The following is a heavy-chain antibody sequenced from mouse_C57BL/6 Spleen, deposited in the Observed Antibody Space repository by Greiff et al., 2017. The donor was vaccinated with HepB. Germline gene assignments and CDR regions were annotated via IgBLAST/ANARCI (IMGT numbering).Heavy chain of an antibody. CDR1: GYTFTSYW. CDR3: ALISTVLDY. Sequence: QVQLQQPGAELVKPGASVKMSCKASGYTFTSYWITWVKQRPGQGLEWIGDIYPGSGSTNYNEKFKSKATLTGDTSSITAYMQLSGLTSEDSAVYYYALISTVLDYWGQGTTLTVSS. J-gene: IGHJ2*01. D-gene: IGHD1-1*01. V-gene: IGHV1-55*01. CDR2: IYPGSGST.